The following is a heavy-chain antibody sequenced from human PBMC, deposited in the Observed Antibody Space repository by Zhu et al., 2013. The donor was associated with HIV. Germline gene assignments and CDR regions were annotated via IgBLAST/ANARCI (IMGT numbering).Heavy chain of an antibody. J-gene: IGHJ4*02. CDR2: IRSKAYGGTT. CDR1: GFTFGDYA. V-gene: IGHV3-49*03. D-gene: IGHD3-22*01. CDR3: TRAAMIVVVITLSFDY. Sequence: EVQLVESGGGLVQPGRSLRLSCTASGFTFGDYAMSWFRQAPGKGLEWVGFIRSKAYGGTTEYAASVKGRSTISRDDSKSIAYLQMNSLKTEDTAVYYCTRAAMIVVVITLSFDYWGQGTLVTVSS.